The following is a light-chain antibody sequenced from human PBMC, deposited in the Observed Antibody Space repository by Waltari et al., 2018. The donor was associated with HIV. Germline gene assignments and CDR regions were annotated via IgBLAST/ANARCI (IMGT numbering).Light chain of an antibody. Sequence: DIQLTQFPSSLSASVGDTVTITCQANGTVDRHVNWYQQKPGGPLQLLIYAAYVLHDGAPSRFSGTGSGTDFTLTVASLQPEDLATYFCQQTYASPSTFGQGTRL. CDR1: GTVDRH. CDR3: QQTYASPST. V-gene: IGKV1-39*01. CDR2: AAY. J-gene: IGKJ2*01.